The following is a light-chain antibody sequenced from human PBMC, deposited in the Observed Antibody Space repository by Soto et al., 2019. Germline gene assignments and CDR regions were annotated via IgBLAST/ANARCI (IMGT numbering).Light chain of an antibody. J-gene: IGLJ1*01. CDR3: SSYAGRYTYV. V-gene: IGLV2-11*01. Sequence: ALTQPRSVSGSPGQSVSIFCTGTSSDVGGYNYVSWYQQHPGKAPKVMIYDVTKRPPGVPDRFSGSKSGNTASLTISGLQSEDEADYYCSSYAGRYTYVFGTGTKVTVL. CDR1: SSDVGGYNY. CDR2: DVT.